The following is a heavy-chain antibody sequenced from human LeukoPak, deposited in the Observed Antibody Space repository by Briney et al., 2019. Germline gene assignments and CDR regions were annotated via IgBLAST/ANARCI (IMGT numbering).Heavy chain of an antibody. V-gene: IGHV6-1*01. CDR3: ARSGYSSGFGY. Sequence: SQTLSLTCAISGDSVSSNSAVWNWIRQSPSRGLEWLGRTYYRSKWYNDYAVPVKSRIAINPDTSKNQFSLQLNSVTPEDTAVYYCARSGYSSGFGYWGQGTLVTVSS. CDR2: TYYRSKWYN. J-gene: IGHJ4*02. CDR1: GDSVSSNSAV. D-gene: IGHD6-19*01.